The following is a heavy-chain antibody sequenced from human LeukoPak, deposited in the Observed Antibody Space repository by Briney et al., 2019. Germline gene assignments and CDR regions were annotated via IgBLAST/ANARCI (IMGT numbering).Heavy chain of an antibody. V-gene: IGHV4-39*01. CDR2: IYYSGST. CDR3: ASGYYDSSGYYYPFDY. CDR1: GGSISRSSYY. J-gene: IGHJ4*02. D-gene: IGHD3-22*01. Sequence: PSETLSLTCTVSGGSISRSSYYWGWIRQTPGKGPEWIGSIYYSGSTYYNPSLKSRVTISVDTSKNQFSLKLSSVTAADTAVYYCASGYYDSSGYYYPFDYWGQGTLVTVYS.